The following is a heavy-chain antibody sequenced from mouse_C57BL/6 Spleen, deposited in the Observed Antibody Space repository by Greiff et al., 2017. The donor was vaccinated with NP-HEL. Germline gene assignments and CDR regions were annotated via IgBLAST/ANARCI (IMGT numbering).Heavy chain of an antibody. CDR1: GYTFTSYW. CDR2: IHPSDSDT. V-gene: IGHV1-74*01. J-gene: IGHJ1*03. Sequence: QVQLKQPGAELVKPGASVKVSCKASGYTFTSYWMNWVKQRPGQGLEWIGSIHPSDSDTNYNQKFKGKATLTVDKSSSTAYMQLSSLTSEDSAVYYCAIERLRDWYFEGWGTGTTVTVA. CDR3: AIERLRDWYFEG.